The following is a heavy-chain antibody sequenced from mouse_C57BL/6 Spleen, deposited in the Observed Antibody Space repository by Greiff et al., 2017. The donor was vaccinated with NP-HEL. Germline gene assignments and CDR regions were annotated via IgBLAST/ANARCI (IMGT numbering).Heavy chain of an antibody. Sequence: QVQLQQSGAELVKPGASVKMSCKASGYTFTSYWITWVKQRPGQGLEWIGDIYPGSGSTNYNEKFKSKATLTVDTSSSTAYMQLSSLTSEDSAVYYCASGSYGSSPAWFAYWGQGTLVTVSA. V-gene: IGHV1-55*01. J-gene: IGHJ3*01. D-gene: IGHD1-1*01. CDR3: ASGSYGSSPAWFAY. CDR1: GYTFTSYW. CDR2: IYPGSGST.